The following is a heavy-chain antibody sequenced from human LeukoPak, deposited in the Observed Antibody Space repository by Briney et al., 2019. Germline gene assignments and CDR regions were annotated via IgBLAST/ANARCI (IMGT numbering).Heavy chain of an antibody. CDR3: ARKNDFDI. Sequence: SETLSLTCTVSGGSISSDHWNWIRQPPGKGLVWIGCIYYSGSTYYNPSLKSRITISVDMSKIQFSLRLTSVTAADTAVYYCARKNDFDIWGQGTLVTVSS. CDR1: GGSISSDH. J-gene: IGHJ3*02. D-gene: IGHD2/OR15-2a*01. CDR2: IYYSGST. V-gene: IGHV4-59*01.